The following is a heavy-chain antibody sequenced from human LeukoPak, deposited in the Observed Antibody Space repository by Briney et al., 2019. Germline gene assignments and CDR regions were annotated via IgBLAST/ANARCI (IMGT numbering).Heavy chain of an antibody. D-gene: IGHD3-22*01. V-gene: IGHV5-10-1*01. CDR2: IDPSDSYT. CDR1: GYSFTSYW. Sequence: GESLKISCKGSGYSFTSYWISWVRQMPGKGLEWMGRIDPSDSYTNYSPSFQGHVTISADKSNSTAYLQWSTLKASDTAMYYCARHHYDSSAYLSDYWGQGSLVTVPS. J-gene: IGHJ4*02. CDR3: ARHHYDSSAYLSDY.